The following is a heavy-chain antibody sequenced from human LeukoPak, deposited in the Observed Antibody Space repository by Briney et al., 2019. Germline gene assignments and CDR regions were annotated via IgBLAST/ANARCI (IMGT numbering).Heavy chain of an antibody. J-gene: IGHJ4*02. Sequence: GASVKVSCKASGYTFTGYYMHWVRQAPGQGLEWMGRINPNSGGTNYAQTFQGRVTMTRDTSISTAYMELSRLRSDDTAVYYCARDLGNLYYDSSGYYGYWGQGTLVTVSS. D-gene: IGHD3-22*01. CDR3: ARDLGNLYYDSSGYYGY. CDR2: INPNSGGT. V-gene: IGHV1-2*06. CDR1: GYTFTGYY.